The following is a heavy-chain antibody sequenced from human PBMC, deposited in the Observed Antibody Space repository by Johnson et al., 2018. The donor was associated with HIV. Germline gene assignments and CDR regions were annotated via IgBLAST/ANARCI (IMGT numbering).Heavy chain of an antibody. V-gene: IGHV3-9*01. Sequence: VQLVESGGGLVQPGRSLRLSCAASGFTFDDYAMHWVRQTPGKGLEWVSGINWNSGSMGYADSVKGRFTISRDNSKNTLYLQMNSLRAEDTAWYYTRATIPRDAFDIGGQGTMVTVSS. CDR3: RATIPRDAFDI. D-gene: IGHD5-12*01. CDR1: GFTFDDYA. CDR2: INWNSGSM. J-gene: IGHJ3*02.